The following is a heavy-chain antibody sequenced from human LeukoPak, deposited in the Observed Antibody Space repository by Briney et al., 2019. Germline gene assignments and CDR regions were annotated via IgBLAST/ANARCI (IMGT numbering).Heavy chain of an antibody. CDR3: ARAGHAAGRDY. V-gene: IGHV3-7*01. D-gene: IGHD6-13*01. CDR1: GFTFGDYA. J-gene: IGHJ4*02. Sequence: PGGSLRLSCTASGFTFGDYAMSWVRQAPGKGLEWVANIKQDGSEKFYVDSVKGRFTISRDNAKNSLYLQMNSLRAEDTAVYYCARAGHAAGRDYWGQGTLVTVSS. CDR2: IKQDGSEK.